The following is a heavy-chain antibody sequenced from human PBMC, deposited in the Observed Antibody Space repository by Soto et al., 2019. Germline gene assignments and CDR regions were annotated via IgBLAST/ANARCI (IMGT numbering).Heavy chain of an antibody. D-gene: IGHD6-13*01. CDR2: INTDGSVA. J-gene: IGHJ4*02. V-gene: IGHV3-74*03. Sequence: PGGSLRLSCAASGLTFRSYWMHWVRQAPGKGLVWVSRINTDGSVAMYVDSVKGRFTISRDNAKNTLYLQMNSLRAEDTAVYYCARGSSSWYLFDYWGQGTLVTVSS. CDR1: GLTFRSYW. CDR3: ARGSSSWYLFDY.